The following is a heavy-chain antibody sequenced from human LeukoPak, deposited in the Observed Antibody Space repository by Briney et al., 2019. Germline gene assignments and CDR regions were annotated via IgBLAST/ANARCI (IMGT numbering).Heavy chain of an antibody. CDR2: IWYDGSNK. J-gene: IGHJ6*03. CDR1: GFTFSSYG. Sequence: PGRSLRLSCAASGFTFSSYGMHWVRQAPGKGLEWVAVIWYDGSNKYYADSVKGRFTISRDNSKNTLYLQMNSLRAEDTAVYYCAKESGPYDYVWGSYRLTYYYYYYMDVWGKGTTVTVS. D-gene: IGHD3-16*02. CDR3: AKESGPYDYVWGSYRLTYYYYYYMDV. V-gene: IGHV3-33*06.